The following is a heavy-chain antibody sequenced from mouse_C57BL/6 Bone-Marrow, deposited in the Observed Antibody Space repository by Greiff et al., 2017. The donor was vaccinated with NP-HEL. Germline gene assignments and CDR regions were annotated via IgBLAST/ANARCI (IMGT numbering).Heavy chain of an antibody. Sequence: QVQLKESGAELARPGASVKLSCKASGYTFTSYGISWVKQRTGQGLEWIGEIYPRSGNTYYNEKFKGKATLTADKSSSTAYMELRSLTSEDSAVYFCARDRRGSAMDYWGQGTSVTVSS. CDR1: GYTFTSYG. V-gene: IGHV1-81*01. D-gene: IGHD3-2*01. J-gene: IGHJ4*01. CDR2: IYPRSGNT. CDR3: ARDRRGSAMDY.